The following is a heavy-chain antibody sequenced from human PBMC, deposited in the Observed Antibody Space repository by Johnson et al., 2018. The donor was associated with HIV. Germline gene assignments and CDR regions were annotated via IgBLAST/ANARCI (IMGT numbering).Heavy chain of an antibody. Sequence: VQLVESGGGVVQPGRSLRLSCAASGFTFSSYAMHWVRQAPGKGLEWVAFISYDGSNKYYADSVKGRFTISRDNSKNTLYLQMNSLGAEDTAVYYCAKTHDSSGYYGGLDAFDIWGQGTMVTVSS. CDR2: ISYDGSNK. CDR3: AKTHDSSGYYGGLDAFDI. V-gene: IGHV3-30-3*01. D-gene: IGHD3-22*01. CDR1: GFTFSSYA. J-gene: IGHJ3*02.